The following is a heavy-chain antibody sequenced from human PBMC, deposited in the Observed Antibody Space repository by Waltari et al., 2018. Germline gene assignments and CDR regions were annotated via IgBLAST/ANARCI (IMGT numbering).Heavy chain of an antibody. CDR2: INTNTGNP. CDR3: ARQLDYGDYPVGY. J-gene: IGHJ4*02. D-gene: IGHD4-17*01. V-gene: IGHV7-4-1*02. CDR1: GGTFSSYA. Sequence: QVQLVQSGAEVKKPGSSVKVSCKASGGTFSSYAISWVRQAPGQGLEWMGWINTNTGNPTYAQGFTGRFGFSLDTSVSTAYLQSSSLKAEDTAVYYCARQLDYGDYPVGYWGQGTLVTVSS.